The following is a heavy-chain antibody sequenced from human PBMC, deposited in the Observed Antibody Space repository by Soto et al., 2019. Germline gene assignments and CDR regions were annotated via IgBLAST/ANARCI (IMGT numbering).Heavy chain of an antibody. D-gene: IGHD1-26*01. CDR1: GYTFTSYG. J-gene: IGHJ4*02. CDR3: AREVGGSYSFHY. CDR2: IIPIFGTA. Sequence: SVKVSCKASGYTFTSYGISWVRQAPGQGLEWMGGIIPIFGTANYAQKFQGRVTITADESTSTAYMELSSLRSEDTAVYYCAREVGGSYSFHYWGQGTLVTVSS. V-gene: IGHV1-69*13.